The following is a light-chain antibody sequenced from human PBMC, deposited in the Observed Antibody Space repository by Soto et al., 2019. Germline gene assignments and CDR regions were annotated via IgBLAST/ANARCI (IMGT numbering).Light chain of an antibody. J-gene: IGKJ1*01. V-gene: IGKV3-11*01. CDR1: QSVRTS. CDR2: DAS. CDR3: QQRRNWPGT. Sequence: EIVLTQSPATLSLSPGERATLSCRASQSVRTSLAWYQQQPGQAPRLLIYDASNRATGIPARFSGSGSGTDFTLTISSLQPKDFAFYSCQQRRNWPGTFGQGTKVEIK.